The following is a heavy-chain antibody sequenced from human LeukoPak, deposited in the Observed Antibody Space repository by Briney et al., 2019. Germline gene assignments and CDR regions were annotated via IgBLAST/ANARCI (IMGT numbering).Heavy chain of an antibody. V-gene: IGHV4-4*07. Sequence: PSETLSLTCTVSGGSISSYYWSWIRQPAGKGLEWIGRIYTSGSTNYNPSLKSRVTMSVDTSKNQFSLKPSSVTAADTAVYYCARDGAIFGVVGGEFDYWGQGTLVTVSS. CDR3: ARDGAIFGVVGGEFDY. CDR2: IYTSGST. J-gene: IGHJ4*02. D-gene: IGHD3-3*01. CDR1: GGSISSYY.